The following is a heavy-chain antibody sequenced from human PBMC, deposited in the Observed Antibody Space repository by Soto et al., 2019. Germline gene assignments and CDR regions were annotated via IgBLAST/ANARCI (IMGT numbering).Heavy chain of an antibody. D-gene: IGHD3-22*01. CDR2: IYSGGST. CDR1: GFTVSSNY. J-gene: IGHJ6*02. Sequence: GGSLRLSCAASGFTVSSNYMSWVRQAPGKGLEWVSVIYSGGSTYYADSVKGRFTISRDNSKNTLYLQMNSLRAEDTAVYYCARSDQEIDYYYYGMDVWGQGTTVTVSS. V-gene: IGHV3-53*01. CDR3: ARSDQEIDYYYYGMDV.